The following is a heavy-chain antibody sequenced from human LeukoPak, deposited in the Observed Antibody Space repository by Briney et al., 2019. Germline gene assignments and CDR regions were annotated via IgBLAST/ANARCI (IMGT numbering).Heavy chain of an antibody. CDR2: IYSGGST. CDR1: GFTVSSNY. V-gene: IGHV3-53*01. CDR3: ARDPTRGRYSYGPGGMDV. D-gene: IGHD5-18*01. Sequence: GGSLRLSCAASGFTVSSNYMSWVRQAPGKELEWVSVIYSGGSTYYADSVKGRFTISRDNSKNTLYLQMNSLRAEDTAVYYCARDPTRGRYSYGPGGMDVWGQGTTVTVSS. J-gene: IGHJ6*02.